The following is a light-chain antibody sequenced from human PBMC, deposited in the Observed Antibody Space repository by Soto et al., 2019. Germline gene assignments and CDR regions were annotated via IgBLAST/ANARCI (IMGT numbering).Light chain of an antibody. Sequence: EIVMTQSPATLSLSPGERATLSCRASQTVRNNYLAWYQQKPGQAPRLLIYGASNRATGIPDRFSGSGSGTDFTLTITRLEPEDFAMYYCQRYDSLRTFGQGTKVDIK. CDR1: QTVRNNY. J-gene: IGKJ1*01. CDR3: QRYDSLRT. CDR2: GAS. V-gene: IGKV3-20*01.